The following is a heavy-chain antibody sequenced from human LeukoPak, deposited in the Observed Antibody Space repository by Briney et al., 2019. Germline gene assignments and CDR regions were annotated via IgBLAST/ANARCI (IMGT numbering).Heavy chain of an antibody. CDR2: IYHSGST. D-gene: IGHD5-24*01. Sequence: SETLSLTCTVSGYSISSGYYWGWIRPPPGKGLEWIGIIYHSGSTDYNPSLKSRVTISVDTSKNQFSLKLSSVTAADTAVYYCAGEMATIIRLDAFDIWGQGTMVTVSS. CDR1: GYSISSGYY. V-gene: IGHV4-38-2*02. CDR3: AGEMATIIRLDAFDI. J-gene: IGHJ3*02.